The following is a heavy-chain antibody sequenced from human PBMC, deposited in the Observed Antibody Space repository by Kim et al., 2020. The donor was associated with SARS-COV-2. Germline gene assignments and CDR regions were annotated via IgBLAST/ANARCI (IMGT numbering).Heavy chain of an antibody. D-gene: IGHD5-12*01. CDR1: GFTFSSYA. CDR3: AKDWARGYSDYGSPGSFDY. Sequence: GGSLRLSCAASGFTFSSYAVSWVRQAPGKGPEWVSAISGNGGSTYYADSVKGRFTISRDNSKNTLYLQMNSLRAEDTAVYYCAKDWARGYSDYGSPGSFDYWGQGTLVTVSS. V-gene: IGHV3-23*01. CDR2: ISGNGGST. J-gene: IGHJ4*02.